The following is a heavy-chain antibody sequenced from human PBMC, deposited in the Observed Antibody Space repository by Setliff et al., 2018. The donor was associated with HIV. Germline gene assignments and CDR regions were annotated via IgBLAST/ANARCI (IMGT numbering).Heavy chain of an antibody. CDR1: AFTFSDYE. D-gene: IGHD6-19*01. CDR2: ISPSGTTI. Sequence: GGSLRLSCSASAFTFSDYEMNWVRQSPGKGLERVSHISPSGTTIYYADSVKGRFSVSRNNAKNSLFLQMDSLRVEDTAIYYCVRDKTLAVAGLDVFDIWGQGTMVTVSS. V-gene: IGHV3-48*03. J-gene: IGHJ3*02. CDR3: VRDKTLAVAGLDVFDI.